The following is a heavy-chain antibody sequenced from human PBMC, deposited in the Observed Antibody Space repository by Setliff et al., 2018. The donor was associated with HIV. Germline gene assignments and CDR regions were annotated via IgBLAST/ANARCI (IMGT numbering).Heavy chain of an antibody. V-gene: IGHV4-59*11. CDR3: ARDQRTAVAGTYY. Sequence: PSETLSLTCTVSGGSISSHYWSWIRQPPGKGLEWIGYIYYSGSTIYNPSLKSRVAISVDTSKNQFSLKLTSVTAADTAVYYRARDQRTAVAGTYYWGQGTLVTVSS. D-gene: IGHD6-19*01. J-gene: IGHJ4*02. CDR1: GGSISSHY. CDR2: IYYSGST.